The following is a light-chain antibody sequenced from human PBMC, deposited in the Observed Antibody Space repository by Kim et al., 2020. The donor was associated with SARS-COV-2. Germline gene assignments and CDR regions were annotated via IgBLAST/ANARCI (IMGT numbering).Light chain of an antibody. CDR2: DVT. CDR1: SSDVGDYNY. Sequence: QSALTQPASVSGSPGQSITISCTGTSSDVGDYNYVSWYQQHPGEAPKLMIYDVTNRPSGVSNRFSGSKSGNTASLTISGLQAEDEADYFCTSYTSSSTRHVVFGGGTQLTVL. V-gene: IGLV2-14*03. CDR3: TSYTSSSTRHVV. J-gene: IGLJ2*01.